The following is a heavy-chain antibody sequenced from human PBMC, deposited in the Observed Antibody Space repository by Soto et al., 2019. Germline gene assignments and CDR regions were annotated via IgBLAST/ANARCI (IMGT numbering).Heavy chain of an antibody. V-gene: IGHV1-69*01. CDR3: ARGSYYYDTMGDFDSDYYYGMDA. CDR2: IIPILGTA. Sequence: SVQVSCTASGGTFSSYAISWVRQAPGQGLEWMGGIIPILGTANYAQKFQGRVTLTADESTSTAYMERSSLRSEDTAVYYCARGSYYYDTMGDFDSDYYYGMDAWGQGTTVTVSS. J-gene: IGHJ6*02. CDR1: GGTFSSYA. D-gene: IGHD3-22*01.